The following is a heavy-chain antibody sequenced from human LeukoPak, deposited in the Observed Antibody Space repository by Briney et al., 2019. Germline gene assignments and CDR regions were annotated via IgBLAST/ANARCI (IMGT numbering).Heavy chain of an antibody. Sequence: GGSLRLSCAASGFTFSSYGMHWVRQAPGKGLEWVAVIWYDGSNKYYADSVKGRFTISRDNSKNTLYLQMNSPRAEDTAVYYCAKDYYDSSGHSAGFDYWGQGTLVTVSS. CDR3: AKDYYDSSGHSAGFDY. CDR2: IWYDGSNK. J-gene: IGHJ4*02. D-gene: IGHD3-22*01. CDR1: GFTFSSYG. V-gene: IGHV3-33*06.